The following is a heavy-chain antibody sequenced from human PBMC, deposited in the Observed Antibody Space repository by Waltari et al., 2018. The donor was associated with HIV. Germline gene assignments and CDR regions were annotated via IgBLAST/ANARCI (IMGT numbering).Heavy chain of an antibody. CDR3: ARGRTIAASRYFDY. J-gene: IGHJ4*02. CDR2: INHSGST. V-gene: IGHV4-34*01. D-gene: IGHD6-13*01. Sequence: QVQLQQWGAGLLKPSETLSLTCAVYGGSFSGYSWSWIRQPPGKGLEWIGEINHSGSTNYNPSLKSRVTISVDTSKNQFSLKLSSVTAADTAVYYCARGRTIAASRYFDYWGQGTLVTVSS. CDR1: GGSFSGYS.